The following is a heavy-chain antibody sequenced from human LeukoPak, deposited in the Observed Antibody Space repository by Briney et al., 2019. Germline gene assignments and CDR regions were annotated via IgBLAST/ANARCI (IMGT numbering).Heavy chain of an antibody. CDR3: AREGTYYDFWSGITPPADY. V-gene: IGHV4-59*01. CDR2: IYYSGNT. D-gene: IGHD3-3*01. J-gene: IGHJ4*02. Sequence: SETLSLTCTVSGGSIRSYYWSWIRQPPGKGLEWIGYIYYSGNTNYNPSLKSRVTISVDTSKNQFSLKLSSVTAADTAVYYCAREGTYYDFWSGITPPADYWGQGTLVTVSS. CDR1: GGSIRSYY.